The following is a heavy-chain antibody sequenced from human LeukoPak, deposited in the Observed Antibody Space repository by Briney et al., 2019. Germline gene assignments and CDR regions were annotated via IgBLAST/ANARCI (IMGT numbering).Heavy chain of an antibody. CDR2: TYYRSKWYN. CDR1: GDSVTSNSAA. J-gene: IGHJ4*02. Sequence: SQTLSLTCAISGDSVTSNSAAWNWIRQSPSRGLEWLGRTYYRSKWYNDYAVSVKSRITISPDTSKNQFSLQLNSVTPEDAAVYFCAREGSIWYSFDYWGQGTLVTVSS. CDR3: AREGSIWYSFDY. V-gene: IGHV6-1*01. D-gene: IGHD6-13*01.